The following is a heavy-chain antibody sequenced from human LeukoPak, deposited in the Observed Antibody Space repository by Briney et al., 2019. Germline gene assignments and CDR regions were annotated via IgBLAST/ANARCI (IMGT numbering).Heavy chain of an antibody. Sequence: GGSLRLSCAASGFTFSSYAMHWVRQAPGKGLEWVANIKEDGSEKHYVDSVKGRFTISRDNAKNSLYLQMNSLRAEDTAIYYCARGGSDVTVGYWGQGTLVTVSS. CDR1: GFTFSSYA. V-gene: IGHV3-7*01. J-gene: IGHJ4*02. CDR3: ARGGSDVTVGY. D-gene: IGHD1-26*01. CDR2: IKEDGSEK.